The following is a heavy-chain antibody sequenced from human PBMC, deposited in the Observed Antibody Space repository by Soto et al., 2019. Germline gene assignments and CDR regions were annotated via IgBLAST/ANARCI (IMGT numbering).Heavy chain of an antibody. D-gene: IGHD3-16*01. J-gene: IGHJ5*02. Sequence: SWTLCLTVAVGDGVFRGGCWIRISQPPGKGLEWVGEINHSGSTNYNPSLKSRVTISVDTSKNQFSLKLSSVTAADTAVYYCASLSPVMLQVTWGQGTLVTVS. CDR2: INHSGST. CDR1: DGVFRGGC. CDR3: ASLSPVMLQVT. V-gene: IGHV4-34*01.